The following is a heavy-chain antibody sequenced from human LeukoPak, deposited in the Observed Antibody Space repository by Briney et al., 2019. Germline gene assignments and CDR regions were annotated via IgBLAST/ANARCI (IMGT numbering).Heavy chain of an antibody. V-gene: IGHV3-30*01. D-gene: IGHD2-2*01. CDR2: ISYDGSNK. Sequence: GRSLRLSCAASGFTFGSYAMHWVRQAPGKGLEWVAVISYDGSNKYYADSVKGRFTISRDNSKNTLYLQMNSLRAEDTAVYYCARALNNLYQLLGNYWGQGTLVTVSS. J-gene: IGHJ4*02. CDR3: ARALNNLYQLLGNY. CDR1: GFTFGSYA.